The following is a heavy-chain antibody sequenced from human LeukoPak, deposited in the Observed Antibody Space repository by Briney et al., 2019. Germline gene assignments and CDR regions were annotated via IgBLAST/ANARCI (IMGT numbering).Heavy chain of an antibody. CDR2: MNPNSGGT. CDR1: GYTFTGYY. J-gene: IGHJ6*03. Sequence: ASVKVSCKASGYTFTGYYMHWVRQAPGQGLEWMGWMNPNSGGTNYAQKFQGRVTMTRDTSISTAYMELSRLRSDDTAVYYCLRGGSRQLAPYYYYYMDVWGKGTTVTVSS. CDR3: LRGGSRQLAPYYYYYMDV. D-gene: IGHD6-13*01. V-gene: IGHV1-2*02.